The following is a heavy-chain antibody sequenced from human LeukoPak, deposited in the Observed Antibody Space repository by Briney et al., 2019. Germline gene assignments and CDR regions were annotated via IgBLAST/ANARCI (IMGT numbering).Heavy chain of an antibody. V-gene: IGHV4-39*01. Sequence: PSETLSLTCTVSGGSISSSSYYWGWIRQPPGKGLEWIGSIYNSGSTYYNPSLKSRVTISVDTSKNQFSLKLSSVTAADTAVYFCARREYYGSSGYRWGQGTLVTVSS. J-gene: IGHJ4*02. CDR3: ARREYYGSSGYR. CDR1: GGSISSSSYY. D-gene: IGHD3-22*01. CDR2: IYNSGST.